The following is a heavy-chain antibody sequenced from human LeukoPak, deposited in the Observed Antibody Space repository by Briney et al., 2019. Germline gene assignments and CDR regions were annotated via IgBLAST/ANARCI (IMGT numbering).Heavy chain of an antibody. Sequence: GASVKVSCKASGYTFTGYYMHWVRQAPGQGLEWMGWINPNSGGTNYAQKFQGRVTMTRDTSISTAYMELSRLRSDDTAVYYCARSSDDFWSGYYTPPDYWGQGTLVTVSS. D-gene: IGHD3-3*01. CDR1: GYTFTGYY. V-gene: IGHV1-2*02. CDR3: ARSSDDFWSGYYTPPDY. J-gene: IGHJ4*02. CDR2: INPNSGGT.